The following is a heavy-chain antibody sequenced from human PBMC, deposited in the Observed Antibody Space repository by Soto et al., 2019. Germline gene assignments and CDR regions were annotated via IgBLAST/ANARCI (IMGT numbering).Heavy chain of an antibody. CDR1: GFTFTSYW. J-gene: IGHJ4*02. Sequence: GSLRLSCAASGFTFTSYWMSWVRQAPGKGLEWVANIKQDGSEKYYVDSVKGRFTISRDNAKNSLYLQMNSLRAEDTAVYYCATVDTAMVADYWGQGTLVTASS. V-gene: IGHV3-7*03. D-gene: IGHD5-18*01. CDR3: ATVDTAMVADY. CDR2: IKQDGSEK.